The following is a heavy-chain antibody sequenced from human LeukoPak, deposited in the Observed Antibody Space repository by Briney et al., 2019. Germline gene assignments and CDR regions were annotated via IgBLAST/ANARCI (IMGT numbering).Heavy chain of an antibody. CDR2: IYYSGST. V-gene: IGHV4-39*01. CDR3: ARHASSSLLRYFDY. Sequence: PSETLSLTCTVSGGSISSSSYYWGWIRQPPGKGLEWIGSIYYSGSTYYNPSLKSRVTISVDTSKNQFSLKLSSVTAADTAVYYCARHASSSLLRYFDYWGQGTLVTVSS. J-gene: IGHJ4*02. D-gene: IGHD6-6*01. CDR1: GGSISSSSYY.